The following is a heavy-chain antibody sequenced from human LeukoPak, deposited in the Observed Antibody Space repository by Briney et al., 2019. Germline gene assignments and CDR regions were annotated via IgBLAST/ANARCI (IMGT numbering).Heavy chain of an antibody. D-gene: IGHD2-2*02. J-gene: IGHJ5*02. CDR2: INHSGST. CDR1: GGSFSGYY. CDR3: ARGGYCSSTSCYTELGFDP. V-gene: IGHV4-34*01. Sequence: SETLSLTCAVYGGSFSGYYWSWIRQPPGKGLEWIGEINHSGSTNYNPSLKSRVTISVDTFKNQFSLKLSSVTAADTAVYYCARGGYCSSTSCYTELGFDPWGQGTLVTVSS.